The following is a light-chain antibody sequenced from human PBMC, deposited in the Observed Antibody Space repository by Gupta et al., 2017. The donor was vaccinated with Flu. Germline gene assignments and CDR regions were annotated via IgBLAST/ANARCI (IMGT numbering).Light chain of an antibody. V-gene: IGKV3-15*01. CDR3: QQDINWPYT. Sequence: ELVMPQPPATLSVSPGERATLSCRASQSVSSNLAGYQQKPGQAPRLRSYGASTRATGIPARGSGSGSGTEFTLTSSSLQSEDCAVYYGQQDINWPYTCGQGTKLEIK. CDR2: GAS. CDR1: QSVSSN. J-gene: IGKJ2*01.